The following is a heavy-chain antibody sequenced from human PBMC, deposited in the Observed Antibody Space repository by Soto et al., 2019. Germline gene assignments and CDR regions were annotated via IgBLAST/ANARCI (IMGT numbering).Heavy chain of an antibody. CDR3: ARDDTPGIAAAGTYGY. CDR2: IWYDGSNK. J-gene: IGHJ4*02. V-gene: IGHV3-33*01. D-gene: IGHD6-13*01. Sequence: GGSLRLSCAASGFTFSSYGMHWVRQAPGKGLEWVAVIWYDGSNKYYADSVKGRFTISRDNSKNTLYLQMNSLRAEDTAVYYCARDDTPGIAAAGTYGYWGQGTLVTV. CDR1: GFTFSSYG.